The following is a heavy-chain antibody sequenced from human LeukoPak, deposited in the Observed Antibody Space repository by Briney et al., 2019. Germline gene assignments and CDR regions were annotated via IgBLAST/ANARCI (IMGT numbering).Heavy chain of an antibody. J-gene: IGHJ4*02. CDR1: GGTFSSYA. D-gene: IGHD3-10*01. CDR3: ASGVEDYYGSGSYYHLDY. CDR2: IIPIFGTA. Sequence: SVKVSCKASGGTFSSYAISWVRQAPGQGREWMGGIIPIFGTANYAQKFQGRVTITTDESTSTAYMELSSLRSEDTAVYYCASGVEDYYGSGSYYHLDYWGQGTLVTVSS. V-gene: IGHV1-69*05.